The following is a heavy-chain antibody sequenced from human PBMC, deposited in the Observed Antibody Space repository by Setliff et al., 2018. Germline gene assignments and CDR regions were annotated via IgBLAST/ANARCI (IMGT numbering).Heavy chain of an antibody. V-gene: IGHV4-38-2*02. Sequence: PSETLSLTCAVSGFSITNGYYWGWIRQSPGRGLEWIANIFQSGITFYNPSLKSRVTMSLDTSTNQFSLRLTSLTAADTAEYFCARDNTILGATDHWGQGTLVTVSS. J-gene: IGHJ5*02. CDR2: IFQSGIT. CDR1: GFSITNGYY. CDR3: ARDNTILGATDH. D-gene: IGHD1-26*01.